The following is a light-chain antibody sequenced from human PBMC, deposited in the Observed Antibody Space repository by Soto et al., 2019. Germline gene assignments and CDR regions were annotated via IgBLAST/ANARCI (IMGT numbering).Light chain of an antibody. CDR2: KAS. CDR3: QQYNNDSPWT. V-gene: IGKV1-5*03. CDR1: QSIGSW. Sequence: DIQMTQSPSTLSASVGDRVILTCRASQSIGSWLAWYQQKAGKVPKLLIYKASSLKSGVPSRFSGSGSGTEFTLTISSLQPDDFATYYCQQYNNDSPWTFGQGTKVEVK. J-gene: IGKJ1*01.